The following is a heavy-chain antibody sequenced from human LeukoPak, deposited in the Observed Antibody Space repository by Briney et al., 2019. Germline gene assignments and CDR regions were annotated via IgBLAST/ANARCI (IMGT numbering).Heavy chain of an antibody. CDR3: ARVPRSYYYYYYMDV. J-gene: IGHJ6*03. V-gene: IGHV4-59*01. Sequence: PSETLSLTCNVSGGSISGYHWSWIRQPPGKGREGLGYIYYSGSSNYNPSLKSRVTMSADTSKNQFSLKLSSVTAADTAVYYCARVPRSYYYYYYMDVWGKGTTVTVSS. CDR1: GGSISGYH. CDR2: IYYSGSS.